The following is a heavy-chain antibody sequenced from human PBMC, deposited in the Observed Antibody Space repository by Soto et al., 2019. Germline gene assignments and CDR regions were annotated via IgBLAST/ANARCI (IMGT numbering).Heavy chain of an antibody. Sequence: GGSLRLSCAASGFAFANYGMHWVRQAPGKGLDWVAYINGGGDVKYYADSVEGRFTISRDNAKNALFLQMDNLRAEDTAIYYCARLSGDGFWKSYSPYNLFESWGQGALVTVSS. CDR2: INGGGDVK. V-gene: IGHV3-48*03. J-gene: IGHJ5*01. CDR1: GFAFANYG. D-gene: IGHD3-3*01. CDR3: ARLSGDGFWKSYSPYNLFES.